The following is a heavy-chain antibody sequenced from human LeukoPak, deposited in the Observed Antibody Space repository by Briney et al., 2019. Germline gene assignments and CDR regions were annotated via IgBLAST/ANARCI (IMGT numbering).Heavy chain of an antibody. Sequence: PGGSLRLSCVASGLTVSSYSMNWVRQAPGKGLEWVSYISSSSSTIYYADSVKGRFTISRDNSKNTLDLQMNSLRAEDTAVYYCANDLTRAGYSAYDFLPNLGNWGQGTLVTVSS. CDR1: GLTVSSYS. CDR2: ISSSSSTI. CDR3: ANDLTRAGYSAYDFLPNLGN. J-gene: IGHJ4*02. V-gene: IGHV3-48*01. D-gene: IGHD5-12*01.